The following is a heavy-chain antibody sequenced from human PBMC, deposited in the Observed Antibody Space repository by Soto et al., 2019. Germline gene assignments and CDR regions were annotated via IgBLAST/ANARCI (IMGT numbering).Heavy chain of an antibody. CDR2: IYTGGST. CDR3: ARTNYGSGSYPHYY. J-gene: IGHJ4*02. D-gene: IGHD3-10*01. V-gene: IGHV3-66*01. Sequence: EVQLVESGGGLVQPGGSLRLSCAASGFTISNNYMSWVRQAPGKGLEWVSVIYTGGSTYYADSVKGRFTISRDNSKNTLFLQMNSLRAEDTAVYHCARTNYGSGSYPHYYWGQGTLVTVSP. CDR1: GFTISNNY.